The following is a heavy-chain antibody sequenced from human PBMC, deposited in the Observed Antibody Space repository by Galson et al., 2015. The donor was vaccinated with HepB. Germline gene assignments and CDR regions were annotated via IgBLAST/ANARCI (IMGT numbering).Heavy chain of an antibody. Sequence: SVKVSCKASGYTFTGYYIHWMRQAPGQGLEWMGWINPNNGGTNYAQKFQGWVTMTRDTAITTAYMELSRLKSDDTAVYFCARAGDRYYALDVWGQGTTVTVS. CDR1: GYTFTGYY. J-gene: IGHJ6*02. D-gene: IGHD7-27*01. CDR3: ARAGDRYYALDV. CDR2: INPNNGGT. V-gene: IGHV1-2*04.